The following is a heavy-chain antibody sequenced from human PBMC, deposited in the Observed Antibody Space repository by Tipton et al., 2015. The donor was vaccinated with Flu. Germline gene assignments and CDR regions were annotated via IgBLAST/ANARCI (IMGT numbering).Heavy chain of an antibody. CDR1: GFTFSSYA. CDR2: ISSNGGST. J-gene: IGHJ4*02. Sequence: SLRLSCAASGFTFSSYAMRWVRQAPGKGLEYVSAISSNGGSTYYANSVKGRFTISRDNSKNTLYLQMGSLRAEDMAVYYCARVHDGSGYDYWGQGTLVTVSS. D-gene: IGHD3-10*01. V-gene: IGHV3-64*01. CDR3: ARVHDGSGYDY.